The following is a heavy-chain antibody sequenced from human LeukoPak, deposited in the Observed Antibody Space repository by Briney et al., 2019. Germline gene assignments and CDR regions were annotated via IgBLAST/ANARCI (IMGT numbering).Heavy chain of an antibody. D-gene: IGHD1-1*01. CDR2: IYYSGST. V-gene: IGHV4-39*01. CDR3: ARGTERTVRDGYNRTIFDY. Sequence: SETLSLTCTVSGGSISSSSYYWGWIRQPPGKGLEWIGSIYYSGSTYYNPSLKSRVTISVDTSKNQFSLKLSSVTAADTAVYYCARGTERTVRDGYNRTIFDYWGQGTLVTVSS. J-gene: IGHJ4*02. CDR1: GGSISSSSYY.